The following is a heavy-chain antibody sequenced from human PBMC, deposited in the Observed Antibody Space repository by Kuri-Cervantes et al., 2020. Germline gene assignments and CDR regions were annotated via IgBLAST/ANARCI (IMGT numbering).Heavy chain of an antibody. D-gene: IGHD3-10*01. CDR1: GYTFTGYY. Sequence: ASVKVSCKASGYTFTGYYMHWVRQAPGQGLEWMGWINPNSGGTNYAQKLQGRVTMTTDTSTSTAYMELRSLRSDDTAVYYCARDRESYYLVGTDYYYGMDVWGQGTTVTVSS. CDR2: INPNSGGT. V-gene: IGHV1-2*02. CDR3: ARDRESYYLVGTDYYYGMDV. J-gene: IGHJ6*02.